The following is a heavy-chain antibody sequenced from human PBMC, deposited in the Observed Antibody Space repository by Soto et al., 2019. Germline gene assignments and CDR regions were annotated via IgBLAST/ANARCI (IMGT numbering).Heavy chain of an antibody. V-gene: IGHV4-4*02. CDR2: IYHSGST. J-gene: IGHJ5*02. CDR1: GGSISSSNW. CDR3: ARGGRDYYDSSGNWFDP. D-gene: IGHD3-22*01. Sequence: SETLSLTCAVSGGSISSSNWWSWVRQPPGKGLEWIGEIYHSGSTNYNPSLKSRVTISVDKSKNQFSLKLSSMTAADTAVYYCARGGRDYYDSSGNWFDPWGQGTLVTVSS.